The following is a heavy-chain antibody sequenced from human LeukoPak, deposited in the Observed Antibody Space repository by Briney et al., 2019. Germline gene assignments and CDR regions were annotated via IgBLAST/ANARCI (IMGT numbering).Heavy chain of an antibody. CDR1: GGSIRNYY. Sequence: SETLSLTCTVSGGSIRNYYWSWIRQPPGKGLEWIGYIYYSGSTNYNPSLKSRVTISVDTSKNQFSLKLSSVTAADTAVYYCARAAYGVLFDYWGQGTLVTVSS. CDR3: ARAAYGVLFDY. CDR2: IYYSGST. J-gene: IGHJ4*02. V-gene: IGHV4-59*12. D-gene: IGHD3-16*01.